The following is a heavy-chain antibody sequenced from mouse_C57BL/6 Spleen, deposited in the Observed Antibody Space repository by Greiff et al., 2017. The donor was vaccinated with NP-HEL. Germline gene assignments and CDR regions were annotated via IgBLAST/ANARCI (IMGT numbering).Heavy chain of an antibody. V-gene: IGHV1-61*01. J-gene: IGHJ2*01. D-gene: IGHD1-1*01. Sequence: QVQLQQPGAELVRPGSSVKLSCKASGYTFTSYWMDWVQQRPGQGLEWIGNIYPSDSETHYNQKFKDKATLTVDKSSSTAYMQLSSLTSEDSAVYYCARGGGSSHFDYWGQGTTLTVSS. CDR2: IYPSDSET. CDR1: GYTFTSYW. CDR3: ARGGGSSHFDY.